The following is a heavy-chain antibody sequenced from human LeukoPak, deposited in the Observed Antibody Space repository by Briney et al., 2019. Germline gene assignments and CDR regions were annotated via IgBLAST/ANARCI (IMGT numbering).Heavy chain of an antibody. CDR2: INGDGGSR. V-gene: IGHV3-74*01. D-gene: IGHD6-13*01. Sequence: QPGGSLRLSCAASGFTFSTYWMHWVRQAPGKGLVWVSRINGDGGSRNYADSVKGRFNISRDNAKNTLYLQMSSLIVEDTAVYYCASASSHRTAAGGDYWGQGTLVTVST. CDR1: GFTFSTYW. CDR3: ASASSHRTAAGGDY. J-gene: IGHJ4*02.